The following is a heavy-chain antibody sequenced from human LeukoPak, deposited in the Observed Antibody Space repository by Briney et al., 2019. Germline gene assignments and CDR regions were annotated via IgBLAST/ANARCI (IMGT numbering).Heavy chain of an antibody. V-gene: IGHV4-31*03. CDR2: IYYSGST. CDR3: ARLGAAAVYYFDY. D-gene: IGHD6-13*01. J-gene: IGHJ4*02. CDR1: GGSISSGGYY. Sequence: PSETLSLTCTVSGGSISSGGYYWSWIRQHPGKGLEWIGYIYYSGSTSYNPSLKSRLTISVDTSRNQFFLRLSSVTAADTAVYYCARLGAAAVYYFDYWGQGTLVTVSS.